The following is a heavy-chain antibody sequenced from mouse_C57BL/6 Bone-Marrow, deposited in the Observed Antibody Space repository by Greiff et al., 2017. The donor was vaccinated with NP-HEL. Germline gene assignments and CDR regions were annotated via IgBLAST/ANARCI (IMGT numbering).Heavy chain of an antibody. D-gene: IGHD1-1*01. CDR1: GFTFSSYT. CDR2: ISGGGGNT. CDR3: ARQGYGSSYAY. J-gene: IGHJ3*01. V-gene: IGHV5-9*01. Sequence: EVQLVESGGGLVKPGGSLKLSCAASGFTFSSYTMSWVRRTPEKRLEWVATISGGGGNTYYPDSVKGRFTISRDNAKNTLYLQMSSLRSEDTALYYCARQGYGSSYAYWGQGTLVTVSA.